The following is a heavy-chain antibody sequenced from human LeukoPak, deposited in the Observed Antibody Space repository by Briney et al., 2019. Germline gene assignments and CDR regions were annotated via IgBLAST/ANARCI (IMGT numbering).Heavy chain of an antibody. V-gene: IGHV3-7*01. J-gene: IGHJ4*02. CDR3: ARKAADSSGYYDAYYFDY. CDR1: GFTFSSYW. CDR2: IKQDGSEK. Sequence: GGSLRLSCAASGFTFSSYWMSWVRQAPGKGLEWVANIKQDGSEKYYVDSVKGRFTISRDNAKNSLYLQMNSLRAEGTAVYYCARKAADSSGYYDAYYFDYWGQGTLVTVSS. D-gene: IGHD3-22*01.